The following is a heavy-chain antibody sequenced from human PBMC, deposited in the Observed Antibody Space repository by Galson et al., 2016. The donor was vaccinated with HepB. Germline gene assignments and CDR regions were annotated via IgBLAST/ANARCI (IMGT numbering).Heavy chain of an antibody. V-gene: IGHV4-39*02. CDR1: GGSISSSSFY. CDR3: ARLPHTYNSGWYKFDN. CDR2: IYSSGRA. Sequence: LSLTCTVSGGSISSSSFYWGWIRQPPGKGLEWIGTIYSSGRAYYNPSLKSRVTISVDTPKNHLSLRLSSVTAADTAVYYCARLPHTYNSGWYKFDNWGQGSLVTVSS. J-gene: IGHJ4*02. D-gene: IGHD6-19*01.